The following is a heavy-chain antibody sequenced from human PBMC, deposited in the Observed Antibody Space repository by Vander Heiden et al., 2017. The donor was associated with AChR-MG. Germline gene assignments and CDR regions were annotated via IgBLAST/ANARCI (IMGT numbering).Heavy chain of an antibody. J-gene: IGHJ4*02. D-gene: IGHD2-15*01. CDR1: GFSLSTSGMC. Sequence: QVTLRESGPALVKPTQTLTLTCTFSGFSLSTSGMCVSWIRQPPGKALEWLALIDWDDDKYYSTSLKTRLTISKDTSKNQVVLTMTNMDPVDTATYYCARIRPGYCSGGRPDYWGQGTLVTVSS. CDR2: IDWDDDK. V-gene: IGHV2-70*01. CDR3: ARIRPGYCSGGRPDY.